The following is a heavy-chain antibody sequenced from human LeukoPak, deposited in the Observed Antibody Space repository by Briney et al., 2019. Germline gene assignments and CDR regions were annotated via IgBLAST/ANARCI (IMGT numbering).Heavy chain of an antibody. D-gene: IGHD6-13*01. CDR2: IYYSGST. V-gene: IGHV4-59*01. Sequence: SETLSLTCTVSGGSIRNYYWSWIRQPPGKGLKWIGYIYYSGSTNYNPSLKSRVTISVDTSKNQFSLKLSSVTAADTAVYYCARVYYSSSYDYWYFDLWGRGTLVTVSS. CDR1: GGSIRNYY. CDR3: ARVYYSSSYDYWYFDL. J-gene: IGHJ2*01.